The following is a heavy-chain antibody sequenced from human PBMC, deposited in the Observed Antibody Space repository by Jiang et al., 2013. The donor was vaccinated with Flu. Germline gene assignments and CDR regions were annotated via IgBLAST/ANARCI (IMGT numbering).Heavy chain of an antibody. Sequence: VQLLESGGGLVQPGGSLRLSCSASGSTFSSYPMHWVRQAPGKGLEYVSGIRSNGGATYYADSVKGRFTISRDNSKNTLYLQMSSLRTEDTAMYYCVKDFSSGSVYEIDCWGQGALVTVSS. D-gene: IGHD5/OR15-5a*01. J-gene: IGHJ4*02. CDR3: VKDFSSGSVYEIDC. V-gene: IGHV3-64D*06. CDR1: GSTFSSYP. CDR2: IRSNGGAT.